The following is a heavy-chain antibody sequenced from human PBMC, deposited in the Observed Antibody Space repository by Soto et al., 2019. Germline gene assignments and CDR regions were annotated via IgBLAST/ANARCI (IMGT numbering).Heavy chain of an antibody. CDR2: ISSNGGST. V-gene: IGHV3-64D*06. J-gene: IGHJ6*02. CDR1: GFTFSSYA. D-gene: IGHD3-10*01. CDR3: VKGPTDYYGSGSYFPPYYYYGMDV. Sequence: LRLSCSASGFTFSSYAMHWVRQAPGKGLEYVSAISSNGGSTYYADSVKGRFTISRDNSKNTLYLQMSSLRAEDTAVYYCVKGPTDYYGSGSYFPPYYYYGMDVWGQGTTVTVSS.